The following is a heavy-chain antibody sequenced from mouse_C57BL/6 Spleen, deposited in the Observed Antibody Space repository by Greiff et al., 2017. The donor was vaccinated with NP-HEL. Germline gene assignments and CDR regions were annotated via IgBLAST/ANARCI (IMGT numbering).Heavy chain of an antibody. CDR3: ARLSSHWYFDV. J-gene: IGHJ1*03. CDR1: GFTFSDYG. CDR2: ISNLAYSI. V-gene: IGHV5-15*01. D-gene: IGHD1-1*01. Sequence: EVKLQESGGGLVQPGGSLKLSCAASGFTFSDYGMAWVRQAPRKGPEWVAFISNLAYSIYYADTVTGRFTISRENAKNTLYLEMSSLRSEDTAMYYCARLSSHWYFDVWGTGTTVTVSS.